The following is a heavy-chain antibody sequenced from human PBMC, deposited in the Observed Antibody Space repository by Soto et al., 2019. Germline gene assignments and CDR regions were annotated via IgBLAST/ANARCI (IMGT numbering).Heavy chain of an antibody. CDR2: ISAYNGNT. CDR1: GYTFTNYC. V-gene: IGHV1-18*01. Sequence: ASVKVSCKASGYTFTNYCLTWVRQAPGQGPEWVGWISAYNGNTHYAQKLQGRVAMTTDTSTSTAYMELRSLSSDDTAVYYCARPQNDILTDSYTNYFDSWGQGTPVTVSS. D-gene: IGHD3-9*01. CDR3: ARPQNDILTDSYTNYFDS. J-gene: IGHJ4*02.